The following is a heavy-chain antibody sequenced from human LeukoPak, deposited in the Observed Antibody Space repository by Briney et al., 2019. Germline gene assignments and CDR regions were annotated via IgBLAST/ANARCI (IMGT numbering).Heavy chain of an antibody. J-gene: IGHJ4*02. V-gene: IGHV4-30-2*05. D-gene: IGHD3-22*01. CDR2: IYHSGST. CDR1: GGSISSGGYS. Sequence: SSETLSLTCAVSGGSISSGGYSWSWIRQPPGKGLEWIGYIYHSGSTYYNPSLKSRVIISVDTSKNQFSLKLSSVTAADTAVYYCARGPDSSGYYYFDYWGQGTLVTVAS. CDR3: ARGPDSSGYYYFDY.